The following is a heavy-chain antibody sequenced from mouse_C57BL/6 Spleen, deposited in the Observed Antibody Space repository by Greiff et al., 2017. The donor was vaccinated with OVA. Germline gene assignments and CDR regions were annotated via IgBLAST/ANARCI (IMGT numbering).Heavy chain of an antibody. CDR1: GYTFTDYN. Sequence: VQLKQSGPELVKPGASVKIPCKASGYTFTDYNMDWVKQSHGKSLEWIGDINPNNGGTIYNQKFKGKATLTVDKSSSTAYMELRSLTSEDTAVYYCARRGSSGSAWFAYWGQGTLVTVSA. V-gene: IGHV1-18*01. D-gene: IGHD3-2*02. CDR2: INPNNGGT. CDR3: ARRGSSGSAWFAY. J-gene: IGHJ3*01.